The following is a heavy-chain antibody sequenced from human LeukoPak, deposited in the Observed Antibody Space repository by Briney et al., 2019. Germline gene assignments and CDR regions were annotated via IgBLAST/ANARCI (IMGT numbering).Heavy chain of an antibody. Sequence: GGSLRLSCAACGFTFSSYWMHWVRQAPGKGLVWVSRINSDGSSTSYADSVKGRFTISRDNAKNTLYLQMNSLRAEDTAVYYCARSGYSYAPDLYNWFDPWGQGTLVTVSS. V-gene: IGHV3-74*01. CDR2: INSDGSST. CDR3: ARSGYSYAPDLYNWFDP. J-gene: IGHJ5*02. CDR1: GFTFSSYW. D-gene: IGHD5-18*01.